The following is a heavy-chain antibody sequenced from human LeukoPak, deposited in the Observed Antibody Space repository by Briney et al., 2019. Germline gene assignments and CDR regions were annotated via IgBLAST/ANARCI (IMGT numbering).Heavy chain of an antibody. V-gene: IGHV4-39*07. Sequence: PSETLSLTCTVSAGFVSNSNYYWGWIRQPPGKGLEWIGEINHSGSTNYNPSLKSRVTISVDTSKNQFSLKLSSVTAADTAVYYCARGRSYGVLMVYAIFRTPSYFDYWGQGTLVTVSS. CDR2: INHSGST. CDR1: AGFVSNSNYY. CDR3: ARGRSYGVLMVYAIFRTPSYFDY. J-gene: IGHJ4*02. D-gene: IGHD2-8*01.